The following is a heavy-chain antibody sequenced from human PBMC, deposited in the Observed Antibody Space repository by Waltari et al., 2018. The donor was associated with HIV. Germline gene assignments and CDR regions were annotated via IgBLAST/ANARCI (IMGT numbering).Heavy chain of an antibody. Sequence: QVQLVESGGGVVQPGGSLRLSCDASGFTFSSYARHWVRQAPGKGLEWVAVIWYDGSNTYYADSVKGRFTISRDNSKNTLYLQMSSLRAEDTAMYYCAKNPLSGEGYFDYWGQGTLVTVSS. V-gene: IGHV3-30*02. CDR3: AKNPLSGEGYFDY. J-gene: IGHJ4*02. CDR1: GFTFSSYA. CDR2: IWYDGSNT. D-gene: IGHD2-15*01.